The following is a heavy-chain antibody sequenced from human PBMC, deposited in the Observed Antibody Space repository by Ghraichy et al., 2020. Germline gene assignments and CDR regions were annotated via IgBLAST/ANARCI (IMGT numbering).Heavy chain of an antibody. V-gene: IGHV4-59*01. CDR2: IYYSGST. J-gene: IGHJ4*02. CDR1: GGSISSYY. Sequence: SETLSLTCTVSGGSISSYYWSWIRQPPGKGLEWIGYIYYSGSTNYNPSLKSRVTISVDTSKNQFPLKLSSVTAADTAVYYCARDGAYGGYSYGTFDYWGQGTLVTVSS. CDR3: ARDGAYGGYSYGTFDY. D-gene: IGHD5-18*01.